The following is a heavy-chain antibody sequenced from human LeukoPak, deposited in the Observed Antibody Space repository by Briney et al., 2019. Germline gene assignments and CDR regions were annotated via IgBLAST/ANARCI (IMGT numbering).Heavy chain of an antibody. CDR3: VRESGSYYGSGTYLLFDQ. CDR2: IYYSGST. J-gene: IGHJ4*02. CDR1: GGSISSGGYY. D-gene: IGHD3-10*01. Sequence: PSQTLSLTCTVSGGSISSGGYYWSWIRQHPGKGLEWIGYIYYSGSTYYNPSLKSRVTMSVDTSKNQFSLKLSSVTAADTAVYFCVRESGSYYGSGTYLLFDQWGQGTLVTVSS. V-gene: IGHV4-31*03.